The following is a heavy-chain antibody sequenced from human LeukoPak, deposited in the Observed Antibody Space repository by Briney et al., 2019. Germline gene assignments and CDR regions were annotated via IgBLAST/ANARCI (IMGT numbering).Heavy chain of an antibody. CDR3: ARVSTNDRRNAFDI. J-gene: IGHJ3*02. V-gene: IGHV3-74*01. CDR1: GFTFTGYW. Sequence: GGSLRLSCAASGFTFTGYWMHWVRQAPGKGLVWVSYINSDGSRTSYADSVKGRFTISRDNAKNTLYLQMNSLRADDTAVYYCARVSTNDRRNAFDIWGQGTMVTVSS. D-gene: IGHD2-8*01. CDR2: INSDGSRT.